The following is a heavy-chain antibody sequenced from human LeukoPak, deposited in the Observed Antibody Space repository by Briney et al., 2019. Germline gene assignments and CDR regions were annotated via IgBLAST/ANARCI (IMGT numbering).Heavy chain of an antibody. J-gene: IGHJ4*02. D-gene: IGHD7-27*01. CDR1: GFIFDDYA. V-gene: IGHV3-9*01. Sequence: GGSLRLSCAASGFIFDDYAMHWVRHAPGKGLEWVSGISWNSGSIGYADSVKGRFTISRDNADNSLFLQMDSLRAEDTAVYYCARDIPSLGKFDLWGQGTLVTVSS. CDR3: ARDIPSLGKFDL. CDR2: ISWNSGSI.